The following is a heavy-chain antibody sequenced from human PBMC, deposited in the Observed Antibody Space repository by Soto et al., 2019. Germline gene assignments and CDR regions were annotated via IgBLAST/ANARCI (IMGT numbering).Heavy chain of an antibody. CDR1: GFTFKGAW. CDR2: IKSRTDGGAI. D-gene: IGHD3-16*01. V-gene: IGHV3-15*01. J-gene: IGHJ4*02. CDR3: TTDGGVAALPLFAY. Sequence: GGSLRLSCVASGFTFKGAWMSWVRQAPGKGLEWVGRIKSRTDGGAIDYGAPVQGRFTISRDDSRNTLYLQMNSLKADDTALYYCTTDGGVAALPLFAYWGQGAPVTVSS.